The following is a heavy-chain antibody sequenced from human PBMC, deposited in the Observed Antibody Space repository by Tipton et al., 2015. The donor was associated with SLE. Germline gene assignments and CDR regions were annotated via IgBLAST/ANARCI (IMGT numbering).Heavy chain of an antibody. CDR1: GGSIGSYY. CDR3: ARDIGPSIAAAGPSAFDI. V-gene: IGHV4-59*01. Sequence: TLSLTCTVSGGSIGSYYWSWIRQPPGKGLEWIGYIYYSGSTNYNPSLKSRVTISVDTSKNQFSLKLSSVTAADTAVYYCARDIGPSIAAAGPSAFDIWGQGTMVTVSS. J-gene: IGHJ3*02. D-gene: IGHD6-13*01. CDR2: IYYSGST.